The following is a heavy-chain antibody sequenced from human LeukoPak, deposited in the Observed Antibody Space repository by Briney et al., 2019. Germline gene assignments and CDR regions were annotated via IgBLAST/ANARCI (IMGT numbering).Heavy chain of an antibody. CDR3: ARDFLAVLRGAFDI. CDR2: ISSSGSTI. J-gene: IGHJ3*02. D-gene: IGHD2-15*01. Sequence: PGGSLRLSCAASGFTFSDYYMSWIRHAPGKGLEWVSYISSSGSTIYYADSVKGRFTISRDNAKNSLYLQMNSLRAEDTAVYYCARDFLAVLRGAFDIWGQGTMVTVSS. CDR1: GFTFSDYY. V-gene: IGHV3-11*01.